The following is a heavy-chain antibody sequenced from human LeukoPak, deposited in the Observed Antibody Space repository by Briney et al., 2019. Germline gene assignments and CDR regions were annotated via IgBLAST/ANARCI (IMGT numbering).Heavy chain of an antibody. CDR3: ASHRWDAFDI. J-gene: IGHJ3*02. CDR2: ISSSSSYI. CDR1: GYTFSSYS. Sequence: GGSLRLSCAASGYTFSSYSMNWVRQAPGKGLEWVSSISSSSSYIYYADSVKGRFTISRDNAKNSLYLQMNSLRAEDTAVYYCASHRWDAFDIWGQGTMVTVSS. V-gene: IGHV3-21*01. D-gene: IGHD6-13*01.